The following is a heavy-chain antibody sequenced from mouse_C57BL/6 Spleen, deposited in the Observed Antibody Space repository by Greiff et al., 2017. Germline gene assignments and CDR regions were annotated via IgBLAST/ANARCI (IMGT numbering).Heavy chain of an antibody. CDR2: IYPGSGSP. Sequence: QVQLQQPGAELVKPGASVKMSCKASGYTFTSYWITWVKQRPGQGLEWIGDIYPGSGSPNYNEKFKSKATLTVDTSSSTAYMQLSSLTSEDSAVYYCARREDLLWYLDYWGQGTTLTVSS. CDR3: ARREDLLWYLDY. V-gene: IGHV1-55*01. CDR1: GYTFTSYW. D-gene: IGHD2-1*01. J-gene: IGHJ2*01.